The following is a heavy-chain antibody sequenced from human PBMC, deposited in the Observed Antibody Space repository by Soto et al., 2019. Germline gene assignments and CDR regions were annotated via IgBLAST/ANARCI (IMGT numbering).Heavy chain of an antibody. CDR2: IYYSGST. CDR1: GGSISSSSYY. Sequence: QLQLQESGPGLVKPSETLSLTCTVSGGSISSSSYYWGWIRQPPGKGLEWIGSIYYSGSTYYNPSLKSRDTISVDTSKNQFSLKLSSVTAADTAVYSCARGSGYYPNWFDPRGQGTLVTVSS. D-gene: IGHD3-22*01. V-gene: IGHV4-39*01. J-gene: IGHJ5*02. CDR3: ARGSGYYPNWFDP.